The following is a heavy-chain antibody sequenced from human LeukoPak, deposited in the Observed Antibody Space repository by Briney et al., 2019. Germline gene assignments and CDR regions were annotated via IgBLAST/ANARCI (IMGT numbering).Heavy chain of an antibody. CDR2: ISGSGAST. Sequence: GSLRLSCASSGFSFIGYAMSWVRQAPGKGLEWVSSISGSGASTFYADSVQGRFITSKDTSSDTVYLQMNNLRAEDTAVYYCAKGSRGYTHYYFDSWGQGTLVTVSS. CDR1: GFSFIGYA. J-gene: IGHJ4*02. V-gene: IGHV3-23*01. CDR3: AKGSRGYTHYYFDS. D-gene: IGHD6-13*01.